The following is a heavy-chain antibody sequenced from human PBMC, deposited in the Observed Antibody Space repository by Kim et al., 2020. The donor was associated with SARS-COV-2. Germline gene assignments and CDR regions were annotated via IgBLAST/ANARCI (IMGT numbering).Heavy chain of an antibody. CDR2: ISGSGGST. D-gene: IGHD3-22*01. CDR1: GFTFSSYA. V-gene: IGHV3-23*01. J-gene: IGHJ6*02. Sequence: GGSLRLSCAPSGFTFSSYAMSWVRQAPGKGLEWVSAISGSGGSTYYADSVKGRFTISRDNSKNTLYLQMNSLRAEDTAVYYCAKDRGDSSGYYLYNYYYYGMDVWGQGTTVTVSS. CDR3: AKDRGDSSGYYLYNYYYYGMDV.